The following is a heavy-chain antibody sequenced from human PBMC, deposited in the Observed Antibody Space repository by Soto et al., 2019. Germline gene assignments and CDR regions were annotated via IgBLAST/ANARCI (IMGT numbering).Heavy chain of an antibody. V-gene: IGHV1-8*01. Sequence: ASVKVSCKASGYTFTSYDINWVRQATGQGLEWMGWMNPNSGNTGYAQKFQGRVTMTRNTSISTAYMELSSLRSEDTAVYYCARPYSNYYYYYGMDVWGQGTTVTVSS. CDR3: ARPYSNYYYYYGMDV. D-gene: IGHD4-4*01. J-gene: IGHJ6*02. CDR2: MNPNSGNT. CDR1: GYTFTSYD.